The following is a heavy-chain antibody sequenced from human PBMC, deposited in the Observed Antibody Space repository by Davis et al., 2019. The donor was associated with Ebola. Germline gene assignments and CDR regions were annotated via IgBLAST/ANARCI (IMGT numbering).Heavy chain of an antibody. J-gene: IGHJ5*02. CDR1: GGSISSNDW. CDR3: ARILWYPSSGGGFDP. Sequence: MPGGSLRLSCAVSGGSISSNDWWSWVRQPPGKGLEWIGEIYHGGSTNYNPSLKSRVTISIDKSKNHFSLKLSSVTAADTAVYYCARILWYPSSGGGFDPWGQGTLVTVSS. CDR2: IYHGGST. D-gene: IGHD2-21*01. V-gene: IGHV4-4*02.